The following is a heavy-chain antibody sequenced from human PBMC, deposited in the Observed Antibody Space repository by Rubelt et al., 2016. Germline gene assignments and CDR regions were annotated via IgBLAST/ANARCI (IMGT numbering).Heavy chain of an antibody. V-gene: IGHV4-34*01. Sequence: QVQLQQWGAGLLKPSETLSLTCAVYGGSFSGYYWSWIRQSPGKGLEWIGRIYSSGSTYYNPSLKSRVTISVDPSKNQFSRNLSSVTAADTAVYYCARQIERYSASEGFDYWGQGTLVTVSS. CDR3: ARQIERYSASEGFDY. CDR2: IYSSGST. D-gene: IGHD1-1*01. CDR1: GGSFSGYY. J-gene: IGHJ4*02.